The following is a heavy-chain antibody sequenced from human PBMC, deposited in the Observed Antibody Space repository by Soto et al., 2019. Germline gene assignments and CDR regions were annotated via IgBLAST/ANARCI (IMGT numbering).Heavy chain of an antibody. CDR3: ARAAAASNAAWY. Sequence: GGSLRLSCAASGFTFGDYYMSWIRQAPGKGLEWVSYISSSGSSTYYVDSVRGRFTISRDNAKNSLYLQMDSLGAEGTAVYYCARAAAASNAAWYCSEGTLVTVSS. CDR2: ISSSGSST. V-gene: IGHV3-11*01. CDR1: GFTFGDYY. J-gene: IGHJ4*02. D-gene: IGHD6-13*01.